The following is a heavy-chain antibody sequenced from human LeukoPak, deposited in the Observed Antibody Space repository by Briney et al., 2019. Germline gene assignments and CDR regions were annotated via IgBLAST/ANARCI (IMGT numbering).Heavy chain of an antibody. CDR2: ISASGDST. Sequence: PGGSLRLSCAASGFTFSSSAMSWVRQAPGKGLEWVSAISASGDSTYYAASVKGRFTISRDNSKNALYLQMNSLRAEDTAVYYCASPTSLLWFGESNWGQGTLVTVSS. J-gene: IGHJ4*02. D-gene: IGHD3-10*01. V-gene: IGHV3-23*01. CDR3: ASPTSLLWFGESN. CDR1: GFTFSSSA.